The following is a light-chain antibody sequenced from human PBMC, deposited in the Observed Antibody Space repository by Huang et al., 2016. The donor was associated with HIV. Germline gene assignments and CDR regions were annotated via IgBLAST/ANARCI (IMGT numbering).Light chain of an antibody. J-gene: IGKJ2*02. CDR3: QQYDAFPCA. CDR2: GAS. Sequence: EVILTQSPGTLSLSPGERATLSCRASQGVSTYLAWYQQKPGQAPRLLIYGASNRATGIPDRCSGSGSGTDFTLTISRLEPEDFAVYFCQQYDAFPCAFGQGTKLEI. CDR1: QGVSTY. V-gene: IGKV3-20*01.